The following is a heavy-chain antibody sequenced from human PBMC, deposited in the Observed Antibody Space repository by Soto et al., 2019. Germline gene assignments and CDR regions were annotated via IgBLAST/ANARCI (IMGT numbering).Heavy chain of an antibody. Sequence: SETLSLTCTVSGGSISSYYWSWIRQPPGKGLEWIGYIYYSGSTNYNPSLKSRVTISVDTSKNQFSLKLSSVTAADTAVYYCARGRIQIRYPFDYWGKGTLVTVSS. CDR3: ARGRIQIRYPFDY. J-gene: IGHJ4*02. CDR2: IYYSGST. V-gene: IGHV4-59*01. CDR1: GGSISSYY. D-gene: IGHD1-1*01.